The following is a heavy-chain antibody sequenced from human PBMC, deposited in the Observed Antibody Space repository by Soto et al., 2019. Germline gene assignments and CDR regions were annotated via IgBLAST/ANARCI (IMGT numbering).Heavy chain of an antibody. CDR1: GGSISSGGYS. V-gene: IGHV4-30-2*01. Sequence: QLQLQESGARLVRPSQTLSLTCVVSGGSISSGGYSWNWIRQPPGKGLEWIGYIYDSGRTSYNPSLKSRVTISLDRSKNHFSLKLSSVTAADTAVYYCARAVSYYVWGTYRENAFDIWGQGTMVTVSS. CDR3: ARAVSYYVWGTYRENAFDI. CDR2: IYDSGRT. D-gene: IGHD3-16*02. J-gene: IGHJ3*02.